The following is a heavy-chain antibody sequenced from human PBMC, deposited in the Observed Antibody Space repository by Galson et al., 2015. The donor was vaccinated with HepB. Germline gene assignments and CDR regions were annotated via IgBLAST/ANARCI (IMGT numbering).Heavy chain of an antibody. Sequence: SLRLSCAASGFTFSSYGMHWVRQAPGKGLEWVAVISYDGSNKYYADSVKGRFTISRDNSKNTLYLQMNSLRAEDTAVYYCAKGRRSGLGKLDYWGQGTLVTVSS. J-gene: IGHJ4*02. V-gene: IGHV3-30*18. CDR2: ISYDGSNK. CDR1: GFTFSSYG. CDR3: AKGRRSGLGKLDY. D-gene: IGHD3-10*01.